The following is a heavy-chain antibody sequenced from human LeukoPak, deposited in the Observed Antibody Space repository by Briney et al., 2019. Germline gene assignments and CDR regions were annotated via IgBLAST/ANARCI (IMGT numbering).Heavy chain of an antibody. CDR2: ISSSGSTI. J-gene: IGHJ6*04. D-gene: IGHD3-10*02. CDR1: GFTVSSNY. Sequence: GGSLRLSCAASGFTVSSNYISWVRQAPGKGLEWVSYISSSGSTIYYADSVKGRFTISRDNAKNSLYLQMNSLRAEDTAVYYCAELGITMIGGVWGKGTTVTISS. CDR3: AELGITMIGGV. V-gene: IGHV3-11*04.